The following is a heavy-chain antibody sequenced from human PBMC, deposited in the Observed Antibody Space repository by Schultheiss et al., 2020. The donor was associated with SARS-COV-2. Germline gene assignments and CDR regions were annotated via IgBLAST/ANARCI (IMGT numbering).Heavy chain of an antibody. D-gene: IGHD6-13*01. CDR1: GDSVSSNSAA. V-gene: IGHV6-1*01. J-gene: IGHJ3*02. CDR3: ARAPYFYSSSWSGDAFDI. Sequence: SQTLSLTCGISGDSVSSNSAAWNWIRQSPSRGLEWLGRTYYRSRWYNDYAVSVKGRITIDPDTSKNQFSLHLNSMTPEDAAVYYCARAPYFYSSSWSGDAFDIWGQGTMVTVSS. CDR2: TYYRSRWYN.